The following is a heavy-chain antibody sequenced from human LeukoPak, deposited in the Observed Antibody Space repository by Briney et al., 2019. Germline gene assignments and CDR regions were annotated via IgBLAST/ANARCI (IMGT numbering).Heavy chain of an antibody. D-gene: IGHD1-26*01. V-gene: IGHV3-53*01. J-gene: IGHJ4*02. CDR1: WFTVSSNH. CDR2: IYSGGST. Sequence: GGSLRLSCAASWFTVSSNHMSWVRQAPGKGLEWVSVIYSGGSTYYADSVKGRFTISRDNSKNTLYLQMNSLRAEDTAVYYCARGSLGGYVFGYWGQGTLVTVSS. CDR3: ARGSLGGYVFGY.